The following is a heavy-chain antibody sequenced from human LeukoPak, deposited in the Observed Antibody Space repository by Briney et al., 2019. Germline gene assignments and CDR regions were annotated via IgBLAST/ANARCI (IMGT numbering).Heavy chain of an antibody. Sequence: PGGSLRLSCAASGSTFSRHGMHWVRQGPGKGLEWVAAIWYDGGNKYYGDSVKGRFTISRDNSKNTLYLQMNSLRADDTAVYYCARGGDTSGYYPDAFDIWGQGTMVTVSS. V-gene: IGHV3-33*01. CDR1: GSTFSRHG. CDR2: IWYDGGNK. CDR3: ARGGDTSGYYPDAFDI. J-gene: IGHJ3*02. D-gene: IGHD3-22*01.